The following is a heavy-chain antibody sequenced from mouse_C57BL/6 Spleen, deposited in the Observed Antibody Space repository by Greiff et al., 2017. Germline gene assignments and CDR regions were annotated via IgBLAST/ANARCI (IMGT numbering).Heavy chain of an antibody. Sequence: QVQLQQSGAELVRPGASVKLSCKASGYTFTDYYINWVKQRPGQGLEWIARIYPGSGNTYYNEKFKGKATLTAEKSSSTAYMQLSSLTSEDSAVYFCASSGDWDVFAYWGQGTLVTVSA. CDR3: ASSGDWDVFAY. J-gene: IGHJ3*01. CDR2: IYPGSGNT. CDR1: GYTFTDYY. D-gene: IGHD4-1*01. V-gene: IGHV1-76*01.